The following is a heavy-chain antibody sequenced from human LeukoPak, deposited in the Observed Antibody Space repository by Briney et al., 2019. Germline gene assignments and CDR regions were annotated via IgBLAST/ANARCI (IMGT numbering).Heavy chain of an antibody. J-gene: IGHJ3*02. D-gene: IGHD3-16*01. Sequence: ASETLSLTCTVSGGSISSSSYYWGWIRQPPGKGLEWIGSIHYGGSTYYNPSLKSRVTISVDTSKNQFSLKLTSVTAADTAVYYCARPNAAGFTSAFDIWGQGTMVTVSS. CDR3: ARPNAAGFTSAFDI. CDR2: IHYGGST. CDR1: GGSISSSSYY. V-gene: IGHV4-39*01.